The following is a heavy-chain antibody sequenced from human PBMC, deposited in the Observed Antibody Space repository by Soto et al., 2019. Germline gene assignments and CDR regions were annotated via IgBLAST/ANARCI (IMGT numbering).Heavy chain of an antibody. CDR3: ARGVSTVTDYYYYYMDV. CDR2: ISAYNGNT. D-gene: IGHD4-4*01. Sequence: ASVKVSCKASGYTFTSYGISWVRQAPGQGLEWMGWISAYNGNTNCAQKLQGRVTMTTDTSTSTAYMELRSLRSDDTAVYYCARGVSTVTDYYYYYMDVWGKGTTVTVSS. V-gene: IGHV1-18*01. J-gene: IGHJ6*03. CDR1: GYTFTSYG.